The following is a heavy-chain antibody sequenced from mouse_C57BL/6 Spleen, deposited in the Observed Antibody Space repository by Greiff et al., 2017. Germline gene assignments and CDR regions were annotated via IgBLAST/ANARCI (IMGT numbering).Heavy chain of an antibody. CDR3: ARRGDYPLDFAY. Sequence: VQLVESGAELVKPGASVKISCKASGYAFSSYWMNWVKQRPGKGLEWIGQIYPGDGDTNYNGKFKGKATLTADKSSSTAYMQLSSLTSEDSAVYFCARRGDYPLDFAYWGQGTLVTVSA. D-gene: IGHD5-5*01. J-gene: IGHJ3*01. CDR2: IYPGDGDT. V-gene: IGHV1-80*01. CDR1: GYAFSSYW.